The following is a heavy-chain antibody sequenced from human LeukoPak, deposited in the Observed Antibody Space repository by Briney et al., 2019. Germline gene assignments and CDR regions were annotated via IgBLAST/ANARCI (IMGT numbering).Heavy chain of an antibody. J-gene: IGHJ4*02. D-gene: IGHD3-3*01. CDR1: GFTFSSYS. V-gene: IGHV3-21*01. Sequence: GGSLRLSCAASGFTFSSYSMNWVRQAPGKGLEWVSSISSSSSYIYYADSVKGRFTISRDNAMNSLYLQMNSLRAEDTAVYYCARELDRYYDFWSGYSVWGQGTLVTVSS. CDR2: ISSSSSYI. CDR3: ARELDRYYDFWSGYSV.